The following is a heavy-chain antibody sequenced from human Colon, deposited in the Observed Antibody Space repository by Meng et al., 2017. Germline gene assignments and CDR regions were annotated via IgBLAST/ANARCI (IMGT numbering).Heavy chain of an antibody. Sequence: GGSLRLSCAASGFIFSTYAMHWVRQAPGKGQEWVTVISSDGSQTYYADSVRGRFTISRDNSKNTLFLQMSSLRAEDTALYYCAREDYDGRHVLDALDIWGQGTMVTVSS. D-gene: IGHD4-23*01. V-gene: IGHV3-30*15. J-gene: IGHJ3*02. CDR3: AREDYDGRHVLDALDI. CDR2: ISSDGSQT. CDR1: GFIFSTYA.